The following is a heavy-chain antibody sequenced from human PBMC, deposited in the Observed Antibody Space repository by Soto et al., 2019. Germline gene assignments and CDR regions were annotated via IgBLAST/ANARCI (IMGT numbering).Heavy chain of an antibody. CDR2: ISSSGSTT. D-gene: IGHD4-4*01. V-gene: IGHV3-11*01. Sequence: QVQLVESGGGLVKPGGSLRLSCAGSGFTFRDYYMGWIRQAPGKGLEWVSYISSSGSTTYYAASVKGRFTISRDNAKNSLYLQMTSLRAEDTAIYYCVRDNYSNYVNYFDPWGQGTLVTVSS. CDR3: VRDNYSNYVNYFDP. J-gene: IGHJ5*02. CDR1: GFTFRDYY.